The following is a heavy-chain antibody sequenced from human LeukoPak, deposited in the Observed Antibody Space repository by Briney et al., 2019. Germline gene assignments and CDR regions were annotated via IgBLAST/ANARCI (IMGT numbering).Heavy chain of an antibody. CDR1: GFTVSNNY. D-gene: IGHD6-19*01. J-gene: IGHJ4*02. CDR3: ARDSSGWPDAFDY. V-gene: IGHV3-66*01. CDR2: IYSGGST. Sequence: GGSLRLSCAASGFTVSNNYMSWVCQAPGKGLEWVSVIYSGGSTYYADSVKGRFTISRDNFKNTLYLQMNSLRAEDTAVYYCARDSSGWPDAFDYWGQGTLVTVSS.